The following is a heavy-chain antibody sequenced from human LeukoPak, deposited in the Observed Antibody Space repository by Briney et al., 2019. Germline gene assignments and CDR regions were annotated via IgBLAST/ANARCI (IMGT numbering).Heavy chain of an antibody. V-gene: IGHV4-59*01. CDR2: IYYSGST. J-gene: IGHJ4*02. CDR1: GGSISSYY. D-gene: IGHD3-3*01. CDR3: ARGGGSRITIFGVVINDFDY. Sequence: SETLSLTCTVSGGSISSYYWSWIRQPPGKGLEWIGYIYYSGSTNYDPSLKSRVTISVDTSKNQFSLKLSSVTAADTAVYYCARGGGSRITIFGVVINDFDYWGQGTLVAVSS.